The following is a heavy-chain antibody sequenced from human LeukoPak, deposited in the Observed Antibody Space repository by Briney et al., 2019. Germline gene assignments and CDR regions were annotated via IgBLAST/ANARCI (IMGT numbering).Heavy chain of an antibody. J-gene: IGHJ4*02. D-gene: IGHD3-22*01. Sequence: ASAKVSCKISGYTLTELSMHWVRQAPGKGLEWMGGFDPEDGETIYVQKFQGRVTMTEDTSTDTAYMELSSLRSEDTAVYYCATVNSDYYDSSGYPYYFDHWGQGTLVTVSS. V-gene: IGHV1-24*01. CDR2: FDPEDGET. CDR3: ATVNSDYYDSSGYPYYFDH. CDR1: GYTLTELS.